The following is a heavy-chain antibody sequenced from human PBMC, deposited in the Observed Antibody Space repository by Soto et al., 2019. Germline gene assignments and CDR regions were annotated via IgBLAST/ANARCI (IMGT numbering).Heavy chain of an antibody. CDR1: GGSISSGGYS. CDR2: IYHSGST. CDR3: ARGGNRRYYDSSGYYPNFFDY. V-gene: IGHV4-30-2*01. D-gene: IGHD3-22*01. J-gene: IGHJ4*02. Sequence: SETLSLTCAVSGGSISSGGYSWSWIRQPPGKGLEWIGYIYHSGSTYYNPSLKSRVTISVDRSKNQFSLKLSSVTAADTAVYYCARGGNRRYYDSSGYYPNFFDYWGQGTLVTVSS.